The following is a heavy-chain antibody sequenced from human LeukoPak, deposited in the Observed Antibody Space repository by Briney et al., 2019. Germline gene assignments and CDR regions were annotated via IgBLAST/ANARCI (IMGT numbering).Heavy chain of an antibody. V-gene: IGHV3-73*01. D-gene: IGHD6-6*01. CDR3: ARLRAARTESYFYYGMDV. CDR1: GFTFSGSA. J-gene: IGHJ6*02. Sequence: PGGSLRLSCAASGFTFSGSAIHWVRQASGRGLEWVGRIRSKADTAYAASGKGRFTISRDDSRNTAYLQMNSLQTEDTAVYYCARLRAARTESYFYYGMDVWGQGTTVTVSS. CDR2: IRSKADT.